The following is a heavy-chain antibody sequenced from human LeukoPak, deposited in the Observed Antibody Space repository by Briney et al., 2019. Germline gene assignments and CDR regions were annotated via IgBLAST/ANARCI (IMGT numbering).Heavy chain of an antibody. V-gene: IGHV3-48*03. CDR1: GFTFSSYE. J-gene: IGHJ4*02. CDR2: ISSSGGTI. Sequence: GGSLRLSCAASGFTFSSYEMNWVRQAPGKGLEWVSYISSSGGTIYYADSVKGRFTISRDNAKNSLYLQMNSLRAEDTAAYYCARGNMVRGVIHDYRGQGTLVTVSS. D-gene: IGHD3-10*01. CDR3: ARGNMVRGVIHDY.